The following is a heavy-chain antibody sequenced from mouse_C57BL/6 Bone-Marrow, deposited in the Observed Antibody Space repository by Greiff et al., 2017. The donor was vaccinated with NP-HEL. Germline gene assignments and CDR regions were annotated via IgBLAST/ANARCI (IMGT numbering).Heavy chain of an antibody. J-gene: IGHJ2*01. CDR3: ARLSLPRVY. V-gene: IGHV1-22*01. CDR1: GYTFTDYN. Sequence: VQLKESGPELVKPGASVKMSCKASGYTFTDYNMHWVKQSHGKSLEWIGYINPNNGGTSYNQKFKGKATLTVNKSSSTAYMELRSLTSEDSAVYYCARLSLPRVYWGQGTTLTVSS. CDR2: INPNNGGT.